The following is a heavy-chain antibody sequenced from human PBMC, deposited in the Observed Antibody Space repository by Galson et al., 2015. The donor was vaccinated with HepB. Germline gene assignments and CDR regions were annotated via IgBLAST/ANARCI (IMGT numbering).Heavy chain of an antibody. CDR3: ARERPITMVRGVIKDYYGMDV. V-gene: IGHV3-48*02. J-gene: IGHJ6*02. D-gene: IGHD3-10*01. CDR2: ISSSSSPI. Sequence: SLRLPCAASGFTFSSYSMNWVRQAPGKGLEWVSYISSSSSPIYYADSVKGRFTISRDNAKKSLYLQMNSLRDEDTAVYYCARERPITMVRGVIKDYYGMDVWGQGTTVTVSS. CDR1: GFTFSSYS.